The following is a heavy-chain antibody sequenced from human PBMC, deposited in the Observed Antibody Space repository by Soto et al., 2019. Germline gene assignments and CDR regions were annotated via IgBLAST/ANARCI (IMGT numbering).Heavy chain of an antibody. J-gene: IGHJ3*02. D-gene: IGHD6-6*01. CDR1: GFTFSSYA. V-gene: IGHV3-23*01. CDR3: TTGFTRLAAFDI. Sequence: PGGSLRLSCAASGFTFSSYAMSWVRQAPGKGLEWVSAISGSGGSTYYADSVKGRFTISRDNSKNTLYLQMNSLKTEDTAVYYCTTGFTRLAAFDIWGQGTMVTVSS. CDR2: ISGSGGST.